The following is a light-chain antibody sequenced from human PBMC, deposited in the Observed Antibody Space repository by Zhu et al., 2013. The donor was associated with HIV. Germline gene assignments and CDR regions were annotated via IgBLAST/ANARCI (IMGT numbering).Light chain of an antibody. CDR3: AAWDDTLNGPV. V-gene: IGLV1-47*01. J-gene: IGLJ6*01. CDR2: KNR. CDR1: NSNIGPNY. Sequence: QSVLTQPPSASETPGQRVTISCSGSNSNIGPNYVYWYQHLPGTAPKLLIYKNRQRPSGVPDRFSGSKSGTSASLAISGLRSEDDGDYYCAAWDDTLNGPVFGSGTKVT.